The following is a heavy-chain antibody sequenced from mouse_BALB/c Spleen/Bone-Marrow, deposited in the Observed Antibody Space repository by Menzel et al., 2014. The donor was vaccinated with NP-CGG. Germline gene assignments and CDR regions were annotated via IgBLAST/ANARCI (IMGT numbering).Heavy chain of an antibody. CDR2: IYPGDGDT. D-gene: IGHD1-1*01. CDR3: AKSGYGSFDY. V-gene: IGHV1-80*01. J-gene: IGHJ2*01. CDR1: GYAFSSYW. Sequence: QVQLQQSGAELVRPGSSVKISCKVSGYAFSSYWVNWVRQRPGQGLEWIGQIYPGDGDTNYNGKFKDKATLTADKSSSTAYMQLSSLTSEASAVYFCAKSGYGSFDYWGQGTTLTVSS.